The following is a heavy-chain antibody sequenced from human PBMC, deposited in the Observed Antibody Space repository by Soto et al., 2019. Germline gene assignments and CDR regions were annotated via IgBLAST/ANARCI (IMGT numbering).Heavy chain of an antibody. Sequence: PGGSLRLSCAASGFTFSSYGMHWVRQAPGKGLEWVAVISYDGSNKYYADSVKGRFTISRDNSKNTLYLQMNSLRAEDTAVYYCAKERAAVSYYYGMDVWGQGTTVTVSS. CDR2: ISYDGSNK. V-gene: IGHV3-30*18. J-gene: IGHJ6*02. CDR1: GFTFSSYG. D-gene: IGHD6-13*01. CDR3: AKERAAVSYYYGMDV.